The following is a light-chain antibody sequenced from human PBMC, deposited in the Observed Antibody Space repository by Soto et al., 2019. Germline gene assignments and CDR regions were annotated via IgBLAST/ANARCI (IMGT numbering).Light chain of an antibody. V-gene: IGLV2-14*01. J-gene: IGLJ1*01. CDR2: EVS. Sequence: QSALAQPASVSGSPGQSITISCTGTSSDVGGYDYVSWYQLHPGKAPKLMIFEVSNRPSGVSYRFSGSKSGNTASLTISGLQAEDEADYFCSSYSISTAYLFGTGTKSPS. CDR3: SSYSISTAYL. CDR1: SSDVGGYDY.